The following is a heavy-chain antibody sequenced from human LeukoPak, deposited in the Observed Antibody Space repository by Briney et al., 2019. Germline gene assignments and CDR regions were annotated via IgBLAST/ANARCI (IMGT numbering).Heavy chain of an antibody. D-gene: IGHD3-10*01. J-gene: IGHJ4*02. CDR3: ARPDDSESFYRANHY. V-gene: IGHV3-30*04. CDR1: GFSFNSYP. CDR2: ISNDGNNK. Sequence: GGSLRLSCAASGFSFNSYPMHWVRQAPGKGLEWVAVISNDGNNKYYADSVKGRFTISRDNSNNTLSLQMNGLRAEDTAVYYCARPDDSESFYRANHYWGRGTLVTVS.